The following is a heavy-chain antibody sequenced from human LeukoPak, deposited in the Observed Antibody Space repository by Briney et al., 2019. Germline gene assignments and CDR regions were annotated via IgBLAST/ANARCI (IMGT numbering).Heavy chain of an antibody. Sequence: ASVKVSFKASGYTFIIYYIHWVRQAPGQGLEWMGIINPSGGSTRYAQKFQGRVTMTRDTSTGTIYMELSSLRSEDTAVYFCARDSGTVSDAFDIWGQGTMVTVSS. V-gene: IGHV1-46*01. CDR3: ARDSGTVSDAFDI. D-gene: IGHD4-11*01. J-gene: IGHJ3*02. CDR2: INPSGGST. CDR1: GYTFIIYY.